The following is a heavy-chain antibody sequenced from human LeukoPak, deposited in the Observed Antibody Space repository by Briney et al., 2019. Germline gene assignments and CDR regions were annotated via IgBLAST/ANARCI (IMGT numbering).Heavy chain of an antibody. V-gene: IGHV3-7*01. D-gene: IGHD2-21*02. CDR3: ARERDRGVTSPYFDY. J-gene: IGHJ4*02. Sequence: PGGSLRLSCVASGFTFSNYWMTWVRQAPGKGLEWVANIKPDGSEKHFVDSVRGRFTISRDNAKDSLYLQMNSLRAEDTAVYYCARERDRGVTSPYFDYWGQGTLVTVSS. CDR1: GFTFSNYW. CDR2: IKPDGSEK.